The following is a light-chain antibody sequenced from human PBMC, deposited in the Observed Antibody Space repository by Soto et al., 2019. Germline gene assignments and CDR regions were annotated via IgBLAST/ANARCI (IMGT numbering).Light chain of an antibody. CDR3: CSYAGSYSYV. Sequence: QSVLTQPRSVSGSPGQSVTISCTGTSSDVGGFNYVSWYHQHPGTAPKLMIYDVSKRPSGVPYRFSGSKSGNTASLTISGLQAEDEADYYCCSYAGSYSYVFGTGTKVTVL. CDR2: DVS. J-gene: IGLJ1*01. V-gene: IGLV2-11*01. CDR1: SSDVGGFNY.